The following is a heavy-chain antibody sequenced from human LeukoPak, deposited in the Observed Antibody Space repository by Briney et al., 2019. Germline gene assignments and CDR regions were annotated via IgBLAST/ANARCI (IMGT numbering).Heavy chain of an antibody. D-gene: IGHD3-10*01. J-gene: IGHJ5*02. CDR1: GGSISSGDYY. V-gene: IGHV4-30-4*01. CDR3: ATRWFPPKLGWFDP. CDR2: IYYSGST. Sequence: SQTLSLTCTVFGGSISSGDYYWSWIRQPPGKGLEWIGYIYYSGSTYYNPSLKSRVTISVDTSKNQFSLKLSSVTAADTAVYYCATRWFPPKLGWFDPWGQGTLVTVSS.